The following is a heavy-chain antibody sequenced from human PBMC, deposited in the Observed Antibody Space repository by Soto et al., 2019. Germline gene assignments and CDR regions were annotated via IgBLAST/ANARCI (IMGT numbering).Heavy chain of an antibody. D-gene: IGHD2-21*01. CDR1: GGAFGRYS. Sequence: QVQLEQSGPEVKRPGTSVKVSCKASGGAFGRYSVSWVRQAPGQGLEWIGGVIPVFNTSNYSLKFQGRVAIFADLSTNTVFMELRSLRSEDTALYYCARGDEMTAVIIFEYWGQGTLVTVSS. CDR2: VIPVFNTS. J-gene: IGHJ4*02. V-gene: IGHV1-69*01. CDR3: ARGDEMTAVIIFEY.